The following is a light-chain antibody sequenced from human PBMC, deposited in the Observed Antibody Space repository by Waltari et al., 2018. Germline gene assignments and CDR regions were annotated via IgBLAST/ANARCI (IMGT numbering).Light chain of an antibody. Sequence: DIQMTQSPSTLSASVGDRITITCRASQSISTWLAWYQQIPGKAPKLLIYKASSLTSGVPSRFSGSGSGTEFSLTISSLQPDDFATYYCQQYSTYFRTFGQGTKVEI. J-gene: IGKJ1*01. CDR3: QQYSTYFRT. CDR2: KAS. CDR1: QSISTW. V-gene: IGKV1-5*03.